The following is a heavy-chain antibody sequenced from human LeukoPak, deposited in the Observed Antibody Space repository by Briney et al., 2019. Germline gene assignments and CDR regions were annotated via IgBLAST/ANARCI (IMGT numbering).Heavy chain of an antibody. J-gene: IGHJ4*02. CDR2: VFRSGST. V-gene: IGHV4-61*02. CDR3: ARDSNFYDVSHDKAEDF. CDR1: GDSISRGTYY. D-gene: IGHD3-22*01. Sequence: SQTLSLTCTVTGDSISRGTYYWTWVRQPAGKGLEWIGRVFRSGSTYYNPSLKSRVTISIDTSNNQFSLHLRSVTAADTAVYYCARDSNFYDVSHDKAEDFWGQGTLVTVS.